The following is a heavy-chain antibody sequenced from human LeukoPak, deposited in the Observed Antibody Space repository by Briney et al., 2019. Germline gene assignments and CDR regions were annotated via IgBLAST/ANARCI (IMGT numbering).Heavy chain of an antibody. V-gene: IGHV3-23*01. CDR2: ISGSDDST. CDR1: GFTFRKNA. CDR3: AKDLWFDP. Sequence: GGSLRLSCEASGFTFRKNAISWVRQAPGRGLEWVSTISGSDDSTYYSDSVKGRFTISRDISKNILYLQMNCLRAEDTALYYCAKDLWFDPWGQGTLVTVSS. J-gene: IGHJ5*02.